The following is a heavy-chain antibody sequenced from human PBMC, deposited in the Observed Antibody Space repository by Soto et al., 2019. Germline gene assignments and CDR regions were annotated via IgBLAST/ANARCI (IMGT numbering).Heavy chain of an antibody. CDR2: ISWNSGVT. V-gene: IGHV3-9*01. Sequence: EVQLVESGGGLVHPGRSLRLSCAASGFTFGDYAIHWVRQAPGKGLEWVSGISWNSGVTVYADSVRGRFTVFRDNARNSVYLQMNSLRREDTGLYYCVKGSNYYGMDVWVQGTTVTVSS. J-gene: IGHJ6*02. CDR1: GFTFGDYA. CDR3: VKGSNYYGMDV.